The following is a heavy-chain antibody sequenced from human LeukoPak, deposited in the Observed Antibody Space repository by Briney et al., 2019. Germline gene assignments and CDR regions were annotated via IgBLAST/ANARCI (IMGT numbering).Heavy chain of an antibody. CDR3: ATGFRSGSYSLFDY. CDR2: FDPEESKT. CDR1: GYTFTSYD. Sequence: ASVKVSCKASGYTFTSYDINWVRQAPGKGLEWMGGFDPEESKTIFAQKLQGRVTLTEDTSTNTAYMELSSLRSEDTAVYYCATGFRSGSYSLFDYWGQGTQVTVSS. V-gene: IGHV1-24*01. J-gene: IGHJ4*02. D-gene: IGHD1-26*01.